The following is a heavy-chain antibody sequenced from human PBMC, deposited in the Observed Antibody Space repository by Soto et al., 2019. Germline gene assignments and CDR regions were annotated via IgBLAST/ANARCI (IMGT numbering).Heavy chain of an antibody. J-gene: IGHJ5*02. CDR2: ISWNSGSI. CDR1: GFTFDDYA. Sequence: GGSLRLSCAASGFTFDDYAMHWVRQAPGKGLEWVSGISWNSGSIGYADSVKGRFTISRDNAKNSLYLQMNSLRAEDTALYYCAKDKEPYIVGASNWFDTWGQGTLVTVSS. V-gene: IGHV3-9*01. D-gene: IGHD1-26*01. CDR3: AKDKEPYIVGASNWFDT.